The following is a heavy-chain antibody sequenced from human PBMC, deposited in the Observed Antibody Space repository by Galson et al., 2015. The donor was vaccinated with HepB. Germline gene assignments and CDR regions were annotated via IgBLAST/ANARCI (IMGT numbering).Heavy chain of an antibody. CDR1: GFTFSSYS. CDR2: ISSSSSYI. V-gene: IGHV3-21*01. J-gene: IGHJ6*03. Sequence: SLRLSCAASGFTFSSYSMNWVRQAPGKGLEWVSSISSSSSYIYYADSVKGRFTISRDNAKNSLYLQMNSLRAEDTAVYYCARDRGVQGVPYYYYMDVWGKGTTVTVSS. CDR3: ARDRGVQGVPYYYYMDV. D-gene: IGHD3-10*01.